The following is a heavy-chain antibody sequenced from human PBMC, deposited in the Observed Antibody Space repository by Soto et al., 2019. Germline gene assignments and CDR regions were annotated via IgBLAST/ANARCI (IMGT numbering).Heavy chain of an antibody. D-gene: IGHD6-6*01. CDR1: GGSFSGYY. Sequence: ASETLSLTCAVYGGSFSGYYWSWIRQPPGKGLEWIGEINHSGSTNYNPSLKSRVTISVDTSKNQFSLKLSSVTAADTAVYYCARRPYSSSSYNWFDPWGQGTLVTVSS. V-gene: IGHV4-34*01. CDR3: ARRPYSSSSYNWFDP. J-gene: IGHJ5*02. CDR2: INHSGST.